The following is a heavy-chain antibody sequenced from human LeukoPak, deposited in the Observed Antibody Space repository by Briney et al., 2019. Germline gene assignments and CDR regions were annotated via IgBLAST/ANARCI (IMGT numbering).Heavy chain of an antibody. Sequence: GRSLRLSCAASGFTFSSYSMNWVRQAPGKGLEWVSSISSSSSYIYYADSVKGRFTISRDNAKNSLYLQMNSLGAEDTAVYYCARTPDYGGNFDYWGQGTLVTVSS. D-gene: IGHD4-23*01. CDR1: GFTFSSYS. V-gene: IGHV3-21*01. CDR3: ARTPDYGGNFDY. J-gene: IGHJ4*02. CDR2: ISSSSSYI.